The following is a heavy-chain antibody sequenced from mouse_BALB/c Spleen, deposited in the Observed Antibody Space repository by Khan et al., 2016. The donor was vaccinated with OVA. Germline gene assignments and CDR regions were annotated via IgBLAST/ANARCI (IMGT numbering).Heavy chain of an antibody. CDR3: ARGGAAYYRNDGGAMEY. Sequence: QIQLVQSGPELKKPGETVRISCKASGYTFTTAGIQRVQKMPGKGLKWIGWINTHSGVPKYAEDFKGRFAFSLEISVNTAYLQITNLTNEDTATYFCARGGAAYYRNDGGAMEYWGQGTSVTVSS. V-gene: IGHV9-4*02. D-gene: IGHD2-14*01. CDR1: GYTFTTAG. J-gene: IGHJ4*01. CDR2: INTHSGVP.